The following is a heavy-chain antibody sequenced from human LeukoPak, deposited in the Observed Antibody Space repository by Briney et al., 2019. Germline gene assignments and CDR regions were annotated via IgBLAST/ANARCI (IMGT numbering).Heavy chain of an antibody. Sequence: GGSLRLSCAASGFTFTTYWLGWVRQPPGKGLEWVANIKQDGTEKYYVDSVKGRFTISRDNAKNSLYLQMNSLRAEDTAVYYCATQHTLWSPLDCWGQGTLVTVSS. CDR3: ATQHTLWSPLDC. D-gene: IGHD3-10*01. CDR2: IKQDGTEK. CDR1: GFTFTTYW. V-gene: IGHV3-7*01. J-gene: IGHJ4*02.